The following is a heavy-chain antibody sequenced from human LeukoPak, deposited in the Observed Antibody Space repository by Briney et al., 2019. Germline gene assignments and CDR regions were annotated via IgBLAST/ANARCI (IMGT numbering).Heavy chain of an antibody. CDR1: GGSISSYY. CDR3: ARLWSGSQGFDY. D-gene: IGHD1-26*01. J-gene: IGHJ4*02. CDR2: IYTSGST. V-gene: IGHV4-4*09. Sequence: SETLSLTCTVSGGSISSYYWSWIRQPPGKGLEWIGYIYTSGSTNYNPSLKSRVTISVDTSKNQFSLKLSSVTAADTAVYYCARLWSGSQGFDYWGQGTLVTVSS.